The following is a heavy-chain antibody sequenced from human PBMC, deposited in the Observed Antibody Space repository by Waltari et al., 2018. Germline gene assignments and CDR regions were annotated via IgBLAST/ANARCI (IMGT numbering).Heavy chain of an antibody. CDR2: INHSGST. CDR3: ARAAYYYDSSGNDY. Sequence: QVQLQQWGAGLLKPSETLSLTCAVYGGSFSGYYWSWLRQPPGKGLEWIGEINHSGSTNYNPSLKSRVTISVDTSKNQFSLKLSSVTAADTAVYYCARAAYYYDSSGNDYWGQGTLVTVSS. D-gene: IGHD3-22*01. CDR1: GGSFSGYY. J-gene: IGHJ4*02. V-gene: IGHV4-34*01.